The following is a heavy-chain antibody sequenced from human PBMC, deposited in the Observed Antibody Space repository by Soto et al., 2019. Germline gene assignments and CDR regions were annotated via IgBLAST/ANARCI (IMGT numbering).Heavy chain of an antibody. Sequence: QVQLQESGPGLVKPSPTLSLTCTVSGGSISSGGYYWSWIRQHPGEGLEWIGNIHYSGSTYYTPSFQSGVTRPVDTSKNQFSLKLTSVTAAVTAVYYCARDREAYDSSGRIDFWGQGTLVTVSP. CDR1: GGSISSGGYY. D-gene: IGHD3-22*01. CDR2: IHYSGST. CDR3: ARDREAYDSSGRIDF. J-gene: IGHJ4*02. V-gene: IGHV4-31*03.